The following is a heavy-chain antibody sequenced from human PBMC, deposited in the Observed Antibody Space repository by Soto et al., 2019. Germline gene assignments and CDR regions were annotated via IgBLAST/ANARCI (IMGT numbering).Heavy chain of an antibody. D-gene: IGHD2-21*01. Sequence: TGGSLRLSCTTSGFTFGDYAMSWFRQAPGKGLEWVSFIRSSTFGATTEYAASVKGRFTISRDDSKGIAYLQMNSLKTEDTGVYSCARDRAYCGAGMCSSQNWFDSWGQGTLVTVSS. CDR1: GFTFGDYA. CDR2: IRSSTFGATT. J-gene: IGHJ5*01. V-gene: IGHV3-49*03. CDR3: ARDRAYCGAGMCSSQNWFDS.